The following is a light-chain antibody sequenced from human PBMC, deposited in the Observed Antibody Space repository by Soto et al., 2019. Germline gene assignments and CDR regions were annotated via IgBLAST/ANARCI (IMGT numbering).Light chain of an antibody. CDR1: SSDVGGYNY. CDR3: SSYTGSSTPYV. V-gene: IGLV2-14*01. J-gene: IGLJ1*01. CDR2: EVS. Sequence: QSVLTQPASVSGSPGQSITISCTGTSSDVGGYNYVSWYQQHPGKAPNLMIYEVSNRPSGVSNRFSGSKSGNTASLTISGLQAEDEADYYCSSYTGSSTPYVFGTGTKLTVL.